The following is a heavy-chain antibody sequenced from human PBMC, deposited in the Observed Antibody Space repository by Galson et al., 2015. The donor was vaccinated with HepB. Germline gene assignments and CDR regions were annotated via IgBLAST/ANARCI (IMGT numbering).Heavy chain of an antibody. J-gene: IGHJ3*02. D-gene: IGHD2-2*01. V-gene: IGHV1-46*03. CDR2: INPSGGST. CDR1: GYTFTSYY. Sequence: SVKVSCKGSGYTFTSYYMHWVRQAPGQGLEWMGIINPSGGSTSYAQKSQGRVTMTRDTSTSTVYMELSSLRSEDTAVYYCARDRYCSSTSCYHDAFDTWGQGTMVTVSS. CDR3: ARDRYCSSTSCYHDAFDT.